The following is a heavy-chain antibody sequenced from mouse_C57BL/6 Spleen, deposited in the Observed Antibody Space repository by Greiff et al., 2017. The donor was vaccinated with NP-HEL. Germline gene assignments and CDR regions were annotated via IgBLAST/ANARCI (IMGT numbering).Heavy chain of an antibody. CDR2: LDPSDSYT. CDR3: ARGITTVVATGFDY. CDR1: GYTFTSYW. Sequence: QVQLQQPGAELVMPGASVKLSCKASGYTFTSYWMHWVKQRPGQGLEWIGELDPSDSYTNYNQKFKGKSTLTVDKSSSTAYMQLSSLTSEDSAVYYCARGITTVVATGFDYWGQGTTLTVSS. J-gene: IGHJ2*01. V-gene: IGHV1-69*01. D-gene: IGHD1-1*01.